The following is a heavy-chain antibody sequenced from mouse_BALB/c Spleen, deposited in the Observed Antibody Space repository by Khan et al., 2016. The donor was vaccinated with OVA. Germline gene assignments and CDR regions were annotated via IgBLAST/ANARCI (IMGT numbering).Heavy chain of an antibody. Sequence: EVKLEVSGGGLVQPGGSLKLSCAASGFTFSSYGMSWVRQTPDKRLELVATINSNGGSTYYPDSVKGRFTISRDNAKNTLYLQMSSLKSEDTAMYYCARMARTINGGQGTTLTVSS. CDR2: INSNGGST. CDR1: GFTFSSYG. J-gene: IGHJ2*01. V-gene: IGHV5-6-3*01. CDR3: ARMARTIN.